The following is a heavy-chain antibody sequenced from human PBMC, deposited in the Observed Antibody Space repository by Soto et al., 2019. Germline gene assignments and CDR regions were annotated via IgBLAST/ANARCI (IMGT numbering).Heavy chain of an antibody. V-gene: IGHV3-23*01. CDR1: GFTFSSYA. CDR2: ISGSGGST. D-gene: IGHD6-13*01. J-gene: IGHJ6*02. CDR3: AKGEQLPSRPYYYYGMDV. Sequence: HPGGSLRLACAASGFTFSSYAMSWVRQAPGKGLEWVSAISGSGGSTYYADSVKGRFTISRDNSKNTLYLQMKSLRAEDTAVYYCAKGEQLPSRPYYYYGMDVWGQGTTVTVSS.